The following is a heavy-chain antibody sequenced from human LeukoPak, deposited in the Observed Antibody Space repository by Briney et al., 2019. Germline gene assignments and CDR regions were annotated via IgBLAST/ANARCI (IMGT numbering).Heavy chain of an antibody. V-gene: IGHV4-39*01. CDR1: GGSISSSSYY. J-gene: IGHJ4*02. Sequence: SGTLSLTCTVSGGSISSSSYYWGWIRQPPGKGLEWIGSIYYSGTTYYNPSLKSRVTISVDTSKNQFSLKLSSVTAADTAVYYCARLWGSTSLIDYWGQGTLVTVSS. CDR3: ARLWGSTSLIDY. D-gene: IGHD2-2*01. CDR2: IYYSGTT.